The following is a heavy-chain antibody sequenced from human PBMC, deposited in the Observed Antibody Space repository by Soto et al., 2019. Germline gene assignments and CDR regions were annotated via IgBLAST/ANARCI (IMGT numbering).Heavy chain of an antibody. D-gene: IGHD3-10*01. J-gene: IGHJ6*02. CDR3: ARDTFPYIRGFMRGRYYGLDV. V-gene: IGHV3-21*01. Sequence: EMQLVESGGGLVKPGGSLRLSCAASGFTFNSYSMNWVRQAPGKGLEWVSSISSSSDYIYYADSVEGRFTISRDNAKNSLFLQMNGLRDEDTAVYYCARDTFPYIRGFMRGRYYGLDVWGQGTTVTVS. CDR2: ISSSSDYI. CDR1: GFTFNSYS.